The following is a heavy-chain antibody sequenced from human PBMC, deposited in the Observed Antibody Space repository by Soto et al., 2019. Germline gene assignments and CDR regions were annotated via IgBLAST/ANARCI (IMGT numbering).Heavy chain of an antibody. CDR3: ARDLDGDMVYFDY. V-gene: IGHV3-33*01. CDR1: GFTFSSYG. D-gene: IGHD4-17*01. Sequence: QVQLVESGGGVVQPGRSLRLSCAASGFTFSSYGMHWVRQAPDKGLEWVAVIWYDGSNKYYADSVKGRFTISRDNSKNTLYLQMNSLRAEDTAVYYCARDLDGDMVYFDYWGQGTLVTVSS. CDR2: IWYDGSNK. J-gene: IGHJ4*02.